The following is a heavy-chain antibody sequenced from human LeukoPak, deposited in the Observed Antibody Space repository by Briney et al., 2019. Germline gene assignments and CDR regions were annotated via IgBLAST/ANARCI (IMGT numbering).Heavy chain of an antibody. CDR2: IKQDGSEK. V-gene: IGHV3-7*04. Sequence: PGGSLRLSCAVSGFTFSSEAMGWVRQLPGGGLEWVANIKQDGSEKYYVDSVKGRFTISRDNAKNSLYLQMNSLRAEDTAVYFCARVYRIYAYHFDYWGQGTLVTVSS. J-gene: IGHJ4*02. CDR3: ARVYRIYAYHFDY. D-gene: IGHD3-16*01. CDR1: GFTFSSEA.